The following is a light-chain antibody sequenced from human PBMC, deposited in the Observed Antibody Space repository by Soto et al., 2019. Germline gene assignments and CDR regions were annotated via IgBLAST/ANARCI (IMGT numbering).Light chain of an antibody. V-gene: IGKV4-1*01. CDR2: WAS. CDR1: QSVLYSSNNKNY. CDR3: QQYYSTPPT. Sequence: DIVMTQSPDSLAVSLGERATINCKSSQSVLYSSNNKNYLAWYQQKPGQPPKLLIYWASTRESGVPDRFSGSGSGTDFTLTISSQQAEDVAVYSCQQYYSTPPTFGQGTKVEIK. J-gene: IGKJ1*01.